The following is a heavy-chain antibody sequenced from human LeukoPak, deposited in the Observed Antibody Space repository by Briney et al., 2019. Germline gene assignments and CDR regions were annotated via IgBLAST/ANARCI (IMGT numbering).Heavy chain of an antibody. D-gene: IGHD4/OR15-4a*01. J-gene: IGHJ3*01. Sequence: PSETLSLTCTVSGGSISTYYWSWIRQPPGKGLEWIAYIYYSGSTNCNPSLKSRVTMSVDTSKNQFSLKLSSVTAAGTAVYYCARVGAGAFDVWGQGTMVTVSS. CDR3: ARVGAGAFDV. CDR2: IYYSGST. CDR1: GGSISTYY. V-gene: IGHV4-59*01.